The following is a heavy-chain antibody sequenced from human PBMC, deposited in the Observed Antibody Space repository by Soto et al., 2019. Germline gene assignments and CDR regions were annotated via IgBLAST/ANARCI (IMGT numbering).Heavy chain of an antibody. J-gene: IGHJ4*01. CDR2: IKSKNDGGTA. CDR3: TTDSYFTMELVRFDF. V-gene: IGHV3-15*07. Sequence: RGALKLSCAASAFTFTTAWINWVRQAPRKRQEWVGRIKSKNDGGTADFATPVKGRFAISRDDSKNMVDLQMNNLKTEDTAVYYCTTDSYFTMELVRFDFWGLGTLVTVSS. D-gene: IGHD1-7*01. CDR1: AFTFTTAW.